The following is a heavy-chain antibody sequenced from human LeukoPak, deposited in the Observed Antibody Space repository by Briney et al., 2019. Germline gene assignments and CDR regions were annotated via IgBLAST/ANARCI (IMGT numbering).Heavy chain of an antibody. CDR2: IDYSGST. Sequence: SETLSLTCTVSGGSISSSSYYWGWIRQPPGKGLEWIGSIDYSGSTYYNPSLKSRVTISVDTSKNQFSLKLCSVTAADTAVYYCAGGGGGVGATKYYFDYWGQGTLVTVSS. CDR3: AGGGGGVGATKYYFDY. CDR1: GGSISSSSYY. D-gene: IGHD1-26*01. J-gene: IGHJ4*02. V-gene: IGHV4-39*07.